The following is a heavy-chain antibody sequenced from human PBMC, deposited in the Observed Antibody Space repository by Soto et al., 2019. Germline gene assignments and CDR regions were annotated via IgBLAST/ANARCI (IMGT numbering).Heavy chain of an antibody. V-gene: IGHV3-30*18. J-gene: IGHJ6*02. CDR1: GFTFSSYG. CDR2: ISYEGSNK. CDR3: AKKSFAYYDFWSGRYYYYYYGMDV. Sequence: QVQLVESGGGVVQPGRSLRLSCAASGFTFSSYGMHWVRQAPGKGLERVAVISYEGSNKYYADSVKGRFTIARYNSKNKLYLKMNSLGAEDTAVYYCAKKSFAYYDFWSGRYYYYYYGMDVWGRGTTVTFAS. D-gene: IGHD3-3*01.